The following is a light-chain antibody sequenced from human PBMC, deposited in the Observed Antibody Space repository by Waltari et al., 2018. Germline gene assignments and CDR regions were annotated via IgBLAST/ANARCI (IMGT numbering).Light chain of an antibody. CDR3: QQYDTALFT. J-gene: IGKJ3*01. Sequence: DIQMTQSPSSLSASVGDRVTITCQASQDISNYLNWYKQKPGKAPKLLIYDASNLEAGVPSRFSGGGSGTDFSFTISSLQPEDIATYYCQQYDTALFTFGPGTKVDFK. V-gene: IGKV1-33*01. CDR2: DAS. CDR1: QDISNY.